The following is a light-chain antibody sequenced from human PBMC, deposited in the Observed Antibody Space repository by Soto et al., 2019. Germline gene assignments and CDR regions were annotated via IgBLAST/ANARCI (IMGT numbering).Light chain of an antibody. J-gene: IGLJ3*02. CDR1: ISNIGNNY. CDR2: EKN. Sequence: QSVLTQPPSVSAAPGQKVSISCTGSISNIGNNYVSWYQQLPGTAPKLLVYEKNKRPSGISDRFSGSKSGTSAALDITGLQTGDEGDYYCGTWDNSRSAWVFGGGTKLTVL. CDR3: GTWDNSRSAWV. V-gene: IGLV1-51*02.